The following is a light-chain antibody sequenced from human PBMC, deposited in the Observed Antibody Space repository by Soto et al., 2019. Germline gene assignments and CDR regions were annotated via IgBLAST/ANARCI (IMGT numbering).Light chain of an antibody. V-gene: IGKV1-5*01. CDR3: EQYYSYPLT. J-gene: IGKJ4*01. CDR2: DAS. Sequence: DIQMTQSPSTLSASVGDRVTITCRASQSISYWLAWYQQKPGKAPKLLIYDASSLESGVPSGFSGSGSGTEFSLTISSLQPDDFATYYCEQYYSYPLTFGGGTKVEIK. CDR1: QSISYW.